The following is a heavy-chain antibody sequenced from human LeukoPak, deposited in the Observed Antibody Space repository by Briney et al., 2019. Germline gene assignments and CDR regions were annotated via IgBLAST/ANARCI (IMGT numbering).Heavy chain of an antibody. D-gene: IGHD2-15*01. J-gene: IGHJ3*01. CDR2: IYTGGTT. CDR3: ERGICSGGTCFSPGAFDF. V-gene: IGHV4-4*07. Sequence: SETLSLTCTVSGGSMTSYYWSWIRQPAGKGLEWIGSIYTGGTTNYNPSLKSRVTMSVDTSKNQFSLNLTSVTAADTAVYYCERGICSGGTCFSPGAFDFWGQGTMVTVSS. CDR1: GGSMTSYY.